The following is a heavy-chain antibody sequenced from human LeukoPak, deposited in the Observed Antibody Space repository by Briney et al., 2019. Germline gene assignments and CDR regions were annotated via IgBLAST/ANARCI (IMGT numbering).Heavy chain of an antibody. CDR1: GSTFSRFW. V-gene: IGHV3-7*01. D-gene: IGHD3-10*01. CDR2: MKYDGSEK. Sequence: GGSLRLSCGASGSTFSRFWMSWVRQAPGKGLEWVANMKYDGSEKYYVDSVKGRFTISRDNSKNSLFLQMNSLRTGDTAVYYCARDREEMVRAPYGFDIWGQGTRVTVSS. J-gene: IGHJ3*02. CDR3: ARDREEMVRAPYGFDI.